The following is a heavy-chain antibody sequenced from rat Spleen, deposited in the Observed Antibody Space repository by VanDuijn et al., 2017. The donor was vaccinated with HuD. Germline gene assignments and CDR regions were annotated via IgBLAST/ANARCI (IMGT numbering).Heavy chain of an antibody. J-gene: IGHJ1*01. CDR2: IIYDGSRT. CDR1: GFTFDDYH. D-gene: IGHD1-4*01. V-gene: IGHV5S10*01. CDR3: ATATPGF. Sequence: EVQLVESGGGLVQPGRSLKLSCAASGFTFDDYHMAWVRQAPTKGLEWVATIIYDGSRTYYRDSVKGRFTISRDNAKSTLYLQMDSLRSEDRATYYCATATPGFWGPGTMVTVSS.